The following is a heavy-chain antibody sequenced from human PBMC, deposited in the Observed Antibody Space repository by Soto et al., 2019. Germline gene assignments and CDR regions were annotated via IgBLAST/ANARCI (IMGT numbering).Heavy chain of an antibody. J-gene: IGHJ4*02. V-gene: IGHV3-11*01. CDR2: ISSSASTI. Sequence: GGSLRLSCAASGFTFSDYDMTWIRQAPGKGPEWLSHISSSASTIYYADSLRGRITVSRDNAKNSVYLQLNTVGAEDTAVYFCERKESYGYFAYWGQGTPVTVSS. CDR3: ERKESYGYFAY. CDR1: GFTFSDYD. D-gene: IGHD3-16*01.